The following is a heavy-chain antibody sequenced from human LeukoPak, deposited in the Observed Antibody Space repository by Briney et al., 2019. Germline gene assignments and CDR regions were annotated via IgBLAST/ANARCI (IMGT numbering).Heavy chain of an antibody. CDR3: ARARRTRNMYGEYVVLFDY. Sequence: ASVKVSCKASGYTFIAYYMHWVRRAPGQGLEWMGWINPNNGGTDYARKFQGGVTMTRDTSISTAYMDLSRLKSDDTAVYYCARARRTRNMYGEYVVLFDYWGRGTLVTVSS. D-gene: IGHD4-17*01. J-gene: IGHJ4*02. CDR2: INPNNGGT. CDR1: GYTFIAYY. V-gene: IGHV1-2*02.